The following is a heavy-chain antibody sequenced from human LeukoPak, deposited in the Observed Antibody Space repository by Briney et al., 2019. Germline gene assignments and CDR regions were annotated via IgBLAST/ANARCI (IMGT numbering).Heavy chain of an antibody. V-gene: IGHV3-7*05. Sequence: GGSLRLSCAASGFTFSSYWMTWVRQAPGKGLEWVANIKQDGSEKYYVGSVKGRSTISRDNAKISLYLQMNSLRAEDTAVYYCARKSYTSGCFDYWGQGTLVTVSS. J-gene: IGHJ4*02. CDR1: GFTFSSYW. CDR2: IKQDGSEK. CDR3: ARKSYTSGCFDY. D-gene: IGHD6-19*01.